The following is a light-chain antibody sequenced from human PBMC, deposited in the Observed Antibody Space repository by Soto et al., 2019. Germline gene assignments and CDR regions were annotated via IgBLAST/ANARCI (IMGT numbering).Light chain of an antibody. CDR2: DNN. CDR3: GTWDSSLSAGV. CDR1: SSNIGNNY. V-gene: IGLV1-51*01. Sequence: QSVLTQPPSVSAAPGQKVTISCSGSSSNIGNNYVYWYQHLPGTAPKPLIYDNNKRPSGIPDRFSGSKSGTSATLGITGLQTGDEADYYCGTWDSSLSAGVFGVGTKLTVL. J-gene: IGLJ3*02.